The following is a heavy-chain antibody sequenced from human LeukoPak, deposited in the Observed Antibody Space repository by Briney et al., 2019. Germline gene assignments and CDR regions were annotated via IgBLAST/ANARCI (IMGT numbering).Heavy chain of an antibody. Sequence: ASVKVSCKASGYTLTSYYMHWVRQAPGQGLEGMGIINPSGGSTSYAQKFQGRVTMTRDMSTSTDYMELSSLRSEDTAVYYCARDNSVEDTAWWFDPWGQGTLVTVSS. D-gene: IGHD4-23*01. CDR2: INPSGGST. J-gene: IGHJ5*02. CDR3: ARDNSVEDTAWWFDP. V-gene: IGHV1-46*01. CDR1: GYTLTSYY.